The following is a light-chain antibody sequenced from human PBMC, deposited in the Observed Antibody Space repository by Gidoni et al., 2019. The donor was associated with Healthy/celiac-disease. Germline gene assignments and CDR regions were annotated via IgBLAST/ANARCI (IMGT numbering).Light chain of an antibody. J-gene: IGKJ2*01. Sequence: EIVLPQSPGTLSLSPGERATLSCRDSHSVSSSYLAWYQQKPGQATRLRIYGASSRATGIPDRFSGSGSGTDFTLTISRLEPEDFAVYYCQQYGSSPEYTFGQGTKLEIK. CDR1: HSVSSSY. V-gene: IGKV3-20*01. CDR3: QQYGSSPEYT. CDR2: GAS.